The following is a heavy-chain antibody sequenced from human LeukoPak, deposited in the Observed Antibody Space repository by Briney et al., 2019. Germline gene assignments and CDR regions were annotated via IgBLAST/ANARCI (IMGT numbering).Heavy chain of an antibody. V-gene: IGHV3-66*01. J-gene: IGHJ6*02. CDR3: AREGIVVVPAAMEVDYYYYGMDV. CDR2: IYSGGST. Sequence: GGSLRLSCAASGFTFSSYWMHWVRQAPGKGLVWVSVIYSGGSTYYEDSVKGRFTISRDNSKNTLYLQMNSLRAEDTAVYYCAREGIVVVPAAMEVDYYYYGMDVWGQGTTVTVSS. CDR1: GFTFSSYW. D-gene: IGHD2-2*01.